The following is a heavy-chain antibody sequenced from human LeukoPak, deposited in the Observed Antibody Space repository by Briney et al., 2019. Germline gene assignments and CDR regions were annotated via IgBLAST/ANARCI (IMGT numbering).Heavy chain of an antibody. Sequence: PSETLSLTCTVSAYSISSGYYWGWIRQPPGKGLEWIGSIYHSGSTYYNPSLKSRVTISVDTSKNQFSLKLSSVTAADTAVYYCARHPIHHGEKGLFDYWGQGTLVTVSS. CDR2: IYHSGST. J-gene: IGHJ4*02. D-gene: IGHD1-14*01. CDR3: ARHPIHHGEKGLFDY. CDR1: AYSISSGYY. V-gene: IGHV4-38-2*02.